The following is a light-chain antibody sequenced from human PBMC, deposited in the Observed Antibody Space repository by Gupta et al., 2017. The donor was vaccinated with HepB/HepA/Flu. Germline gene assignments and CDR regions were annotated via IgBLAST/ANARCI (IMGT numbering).Light chain of an antibody. V-gene: IGKV1-39*01. J-gene: IGKJ1*01. CDR1: QSINTS. Sequence: DIQMTQSPSSLSASVGDTVTITCRAIQSINTSVNWYQQKPGKAPKPLIYAASTFQSGVPSRFTGSGSGTDFTLTISRLQPEDFANYFCQQSDRIPWTFGPWTKVEIK. CDR2: AAS. CDR3: QQSDRIPWT.